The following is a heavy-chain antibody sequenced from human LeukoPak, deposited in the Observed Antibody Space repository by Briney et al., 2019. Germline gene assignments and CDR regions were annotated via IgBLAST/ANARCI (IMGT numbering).Heavy chain of an antibody. D-gene: IGHD5-18*01. Sequence: GGSLRLSCAASGFTFSSYSMNWVRQAPGKGLEWVSSISSSSSTIYYADSVKGRFTISRDNAKNSLYLQMNSLRAEDTAVYYCARDNGYSYGFPLPFDYWGQGTLVTVSS. J-gene: IGHJ4*02. CDR2: ISSSSSTI. CDR3: ARDNGYSYGFPLPFDY. V-gene: IGHV3-48*01. CDR1: GFTFSSYS.